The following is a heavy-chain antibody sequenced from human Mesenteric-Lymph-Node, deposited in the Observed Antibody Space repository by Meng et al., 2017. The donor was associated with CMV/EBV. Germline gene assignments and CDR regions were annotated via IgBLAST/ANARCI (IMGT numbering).Heavy chain of an antibody. V-gene: IGHV4-34*01. CDR2: INHSGST. D-gene: IGHD3-9*01. J-gene: IGHJ4*02. Sequence: QVQLPQWGPGLLKPVETRFVTCAVYGGSFSGYYWNWIRQSPEKGLEWIGEINHSGSTTYNPSFTSRIIISVDTSTNQISLNMSSVTAADTAVYYCARGSSYDILTGYFDYWGQGALVTVSS. CDR1: GGSFSGYY. CDR3: ARGSSYDILTGYFDY.